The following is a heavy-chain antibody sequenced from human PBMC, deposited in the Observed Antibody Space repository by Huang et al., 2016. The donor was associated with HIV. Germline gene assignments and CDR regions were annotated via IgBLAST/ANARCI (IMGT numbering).Heavy chain of an antibody. CDR1: GGSIRSDNYY. CDR2: IYYMGST. Sequence: QLQLQESGPGLVKPSETLSLTCTVSGGSIRSDNYYWGWSRQPPGKGLEWSGSIYYMGSTDYNPSLKRRVTITVDTSKNHFSRRMRSVTAADTAVYYCARLPGSITMIRGVITDPYWGQGTLVTVSS. V-gene: IGHV4-39*02. D-gene: IGHD3-10*01. J-gene: IGHJ4*02. CDR3: ARLPGSITMIRGVITDPY.